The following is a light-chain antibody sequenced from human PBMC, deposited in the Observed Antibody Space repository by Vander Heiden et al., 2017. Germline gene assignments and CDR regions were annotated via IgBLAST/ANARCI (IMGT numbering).Light chain of an antibody. J-gene: IGLJ3*02. CDR1: DIGSKT. CDR3: QVWDSGTDHVV. V-gene: IGLV3-21*03. CDR2: DDR. Sequence: SFEFTQAPSVSVAPGKTASITCGGDDIGSKTVHWYQQQPGQVPALVVYDDRDRPSGIPERFSGSKSAKTAILTISRAEAGDEAVYYCQVWDSGTDHVVFGGGTKLTVL.